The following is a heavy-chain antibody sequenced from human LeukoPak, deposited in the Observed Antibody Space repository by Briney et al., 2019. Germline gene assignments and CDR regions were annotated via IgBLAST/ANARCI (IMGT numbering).Heavy chain of an antibody. Sequence: GGSLRLSCAASGFTFSPYSMNWVRQAPGKGLEWVSSIGSSSSSIYYADSVKGRFTISRDNAKNSLYLQMHSLRAEDTAVYYCARDSPDYGAYLNWFDPWGQGTLVTVPS. CDR1: GFTFSPYS. CDR2: IGSSSSSI. D-gene: IGHD4/OR15-4a*01. CDR3: ARDSPDYGAYLNWFDP. V-gene: IGHV3-21*01. J-gene: IGHJ5*02.